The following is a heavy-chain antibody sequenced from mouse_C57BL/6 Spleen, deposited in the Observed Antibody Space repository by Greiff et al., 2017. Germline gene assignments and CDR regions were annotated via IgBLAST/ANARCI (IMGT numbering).Heavy chain of an antibody. CDR3: ARINPSGTTVVPLVGDY. J-gene: IGHJ2*01. V-gene: IGHV8-8*01. CDR2: IWWDDDK. CDR1: GFSLSTFGMG. Sequence: QVTLKESGPGILQPSQTLSLTCSFSGFSLSTFGMGVGWIRQPSGKGLEWLAHIWWDDDKYYNPALKSRLTISKDTSNSQVLLKIANVDTADTATYYCARINPSGTTVVPLVGDYWGQGTTLTVSS. D-gene: IGHD1-1*01.